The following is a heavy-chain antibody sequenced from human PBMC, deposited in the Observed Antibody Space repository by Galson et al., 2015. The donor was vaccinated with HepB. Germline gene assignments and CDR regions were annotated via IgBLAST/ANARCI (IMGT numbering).Heavy chain of an antibody. V-gene: IGHV4-4*07. J-gene: IGHJ2*01. Sequence: SETLSLTCTVSGGSISSYYWSWIRQPAGKGLEWIGRIYTSGSTNYNPSLKSRVTMSVDTSKNQFSLKLSSVTAADTAVYYCASHGLQTTGDWYFDLWGRGTLVTVSS. CDR2: IYTSGST. CDR1: GGSISSYY. D-gene: IGHD4-17*01. CDR3: ASHGLQTTGDWYFDL.